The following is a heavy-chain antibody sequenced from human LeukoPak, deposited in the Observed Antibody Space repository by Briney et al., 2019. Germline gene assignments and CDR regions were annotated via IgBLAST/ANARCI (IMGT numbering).Heavy chain of an antibody. CDR2: IYYSGST. D-gene: IGHD1-1*01. Sequence: SETLSLTCTVSGGSISSYYWSRIRQPPGKGLEWIGYIYYSGSTNYNPSLKSRVTISVDTSKNQFSLKLSSVTAADTAVYYCARDYNGDYFDYWGQGTLVTVSS. J-gene: IGHJ4*02. V-gene: IGHV4-59*01. CDR1: GGSISSYY. CDR3: ARDYNGDYFDY.